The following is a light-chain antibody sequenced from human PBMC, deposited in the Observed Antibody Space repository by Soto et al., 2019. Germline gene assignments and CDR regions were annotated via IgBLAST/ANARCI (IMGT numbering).Light chain of an antibody. CDR2: GAS. CDR1: QSVSSS. Sequence: EIVMTQSPGTLSVSPGERATLSCRASQSVSSSLAWYQQRPGQAPRLLIYGASTRATGVPARFSGSGSGTEFTLTITSLQSEDFAVYYCQQNNNWPPYTFGQGTKLKI. CDR3: QQNNNWPPYT. V-gene: IGKV3-15*01. J-gene: IGKJ2*01.